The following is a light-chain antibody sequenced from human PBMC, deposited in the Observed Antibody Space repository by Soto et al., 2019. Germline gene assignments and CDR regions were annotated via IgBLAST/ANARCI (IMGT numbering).Light chain of an antibody. Sequence: EKELKQWAGTLSLAPGESATLACRASQRFXYTFSAWDPQKPGQAPGLLXSGAXXXXTXIPDRFSGSGSGTDFTLTISRLEHEDFAVYYCQQDGSSPFTFVSGTKVDIK. V-gene: IGKV3-20*01. J-gene: IGKJ3*01. CDR1: QRFXYTF. CDR2: GAX. CDR3: QQDGSSPFT.